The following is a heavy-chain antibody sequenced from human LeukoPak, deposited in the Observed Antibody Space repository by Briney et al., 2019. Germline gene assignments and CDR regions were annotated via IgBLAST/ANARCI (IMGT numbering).Heavy chain of an antibody. CDR3: ASPEDYDSSGYYFRFDY. J-gene: IGHJ4*02. D-gene: IGHD3-22*01. Sequence: SGTLSLTCTVSGVSISSSSYYWGWIRQPPGKGLEWIGSIYYSGSTYYNPSLKSRVTISVDTPKNQFSLKLSSVTAADTAVYYCASPEDYDSSGYYFRFDYWGQGTLVTVSS. CDR1: GVSISSSSYY. V-gene: IGHV4-39*01. CDR2: IYYSGST.